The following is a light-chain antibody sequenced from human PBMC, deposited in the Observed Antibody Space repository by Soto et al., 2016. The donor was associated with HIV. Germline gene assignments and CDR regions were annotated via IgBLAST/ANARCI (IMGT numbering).Light chain of an antibody. CDR2: QDN. Sequence: SYDPIQPPSVSVSPGQTVSITCSGDDLGARYVCWYQHKPGQSPRLVIYQDNKRPSGIPERFSGSNSGNTATLIIRETQATDEADYYCQAWDSRSLVVFGRRTKLTVL. CDR1: DLGARY. V-gene: IGLV3-1*01. J-gene: IGLJ3*02. CDR3: QAWDSRSLVV.